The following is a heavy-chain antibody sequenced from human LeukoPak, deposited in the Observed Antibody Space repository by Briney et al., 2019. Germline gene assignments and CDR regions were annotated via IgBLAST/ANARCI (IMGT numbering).Heavy chain of an antibody. V-gene: IGHV4-30-4*01. CDR2: IFYSGST. CDR3: ARKSTNFDY. CDR1: GGSISGGDYY. Sequence: SQTLSLTCTVSGGSISGGDYYWSWIRQPPGKGLEWIGYIFYSGSTCYNPSLKTRVTISVDTSKNQFSPKLSSVNAADTAVYYRARKSTNFDYWGQGTLVTVSS. J-gene: IGHJ4*02. D-gene: IGHD1-26*01.